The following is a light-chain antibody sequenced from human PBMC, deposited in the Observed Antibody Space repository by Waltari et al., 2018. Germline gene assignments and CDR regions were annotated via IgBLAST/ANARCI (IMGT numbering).Light chain of an antibody. CDR2: EVS. CDR1: SSDVGGYNY. CDR3: TSYASSNSVV. Sequence: QSALTQPPSASGSPGQSVTISCTGTSSDVGGYNYVYWYQQHPGKAPKLMIYEVSKRPSGVPDRFSGSNSGNTASLTVSGLQAEDEADYYCTSYASSNSVVFGGGTKLTVL. V-gene: IGLV2-8*01. J-gene: IGLJ2*01.